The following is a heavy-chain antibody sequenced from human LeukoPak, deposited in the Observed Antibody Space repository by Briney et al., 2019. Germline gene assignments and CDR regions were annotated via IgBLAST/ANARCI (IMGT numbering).Heavy chain of an antibody. CDR3: ARALWFGEKEGFDP. V-gene: IGHV1-18*01. CDR1: GYTFTSYA. CDR2: INGYDGDT. J-gene: IGHJ5*02. Sequence: ASVKVSCKASGYTFTSYAISWVRLAPGQGLEWMGWINGYDGDTNYAQKLQGRVTMTTDTSTSIAYMELRSLRSDDTAVYYCARALWFGEKEGFDPWGQGTLVTVSS. D-gene: IGHD3-10*01.